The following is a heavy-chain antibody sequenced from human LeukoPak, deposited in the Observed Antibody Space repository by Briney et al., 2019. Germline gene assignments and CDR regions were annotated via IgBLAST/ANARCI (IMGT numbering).Heavy chain of an antibody. Sequence: SETLSLTCTVSGGSISGYYWSWIRQPPGTGLEWIGSIYQSGSTYYSPSLKSRVTISVDTSKNQFSLKLSSVTAADTAVYYCARGPIAARPTDYWGQGTLVTVSS. CDR1: GGSISGYY. J-gene: IGHJ4*02. V-gene: IGHV4-39*01. CDR3: ARGPIAARPTDY. D-gene: IGHD6-6*01. CDR2: IYQSGST.